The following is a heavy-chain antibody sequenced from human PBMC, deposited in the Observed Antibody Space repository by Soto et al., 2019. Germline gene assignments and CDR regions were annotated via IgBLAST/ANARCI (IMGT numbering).Heavy chain of an antibody. CDR3: AREVGGSCRI. V-gene: IGHV1-46*01. Sequence: ASVKVSCKASGYTFTSYYMHWVRQAPGQGLEWMGIINPSGGSTSYAQKFQGRVTMTTDTSTSTAYMELRSLRSDDTAVYYCAREVGGSCRIWAQGTLVTVSS. CDR1: GYTFTSYY. CDR2: INPSGGST. D-gene: IGHD2-15*01. J-gene: IGHJ4*02.